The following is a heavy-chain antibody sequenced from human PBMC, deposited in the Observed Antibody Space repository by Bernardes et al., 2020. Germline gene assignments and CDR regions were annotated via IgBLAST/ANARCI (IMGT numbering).Heavy chain of an antibody. D-gene: IGHD3-22*01. Sequence: GSLRLSCAASGFIFNTYAMHWVRQAPGKGLEWVALISYDGTNKYYVDAVKGRFTVSRDNSETTLYLQMTSLRAEDTAVYYCARDYYDGSGYYFDHWGQGTLVTVSS. CDR3: ARDYYDGSGYYFDH. J-gene: IGHJ4*02. CDR2: ISYDGTNK. CDR1: GFIFNTYA. V-gene: IGHV3-30*04.